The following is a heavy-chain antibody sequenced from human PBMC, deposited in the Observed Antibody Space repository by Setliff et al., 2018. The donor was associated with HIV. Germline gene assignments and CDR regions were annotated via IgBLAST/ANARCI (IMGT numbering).Heavy chain of an antibody. CDR3: ARELMPYSSGWYGAFDI. J-gene: IGHJ3*02. D-gene: IGHD6-19*01. V-gene: IGHV4-59*11. CDR1: GGSISSHY. Sequence: SETLSLTCTVSGGSISSHYWSWIRQPPGKGLEWIGYIYYSGSTNYNPSLKSRVTTSVDTSKNQFSLKLSSVTAADTAVYYCARELMPYSSGWYGAFDIWGQGTMVTVSS. CDR2: IYYSGST.